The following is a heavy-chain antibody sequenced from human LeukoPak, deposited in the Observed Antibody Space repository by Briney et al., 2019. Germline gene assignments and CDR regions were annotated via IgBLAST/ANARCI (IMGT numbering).Heavy chain of an antibody. V-gene: IGHV1-69*05. J-gene: IGHJ4*02. CDR3: ARAMVRGVIITLPPGY. CDR1: EGTFSSYA. CDR2: IIPIFGTA. D-gene: IGHD3-10*01. Sequence: ASVKVSCKASEGTFSSYAISWVRQAPGQGLEWMGGIIPIFGTANYAQKFQGRVTITTDESTSTAYMELRSLRSDDTAVYYCARAMVRGVIITLPPGYWGQGTLVTVSS.